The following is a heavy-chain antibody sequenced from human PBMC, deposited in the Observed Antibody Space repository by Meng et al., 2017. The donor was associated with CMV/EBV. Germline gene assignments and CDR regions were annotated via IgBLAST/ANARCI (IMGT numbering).Heavy chain of an antibody. D-gene: IGHD3-10*01. CDR2: IKQDGSEK. Sequence: GGSLRLSCAASGFTFSSYGMHWVRQAPGKGLEWVANIKQDGSEKYYVDSVKGRFTISRDNAKNSLYLQMNSLRAEDTAVYYCARDLLPGYYYGMDVWGQGTTVTVSS. V-gene: IGHV3-7*01. J-gene: IGHJ6*02. CDR1: GFTFSSYG. CDR3: ARDLLPGYYYGMDV.